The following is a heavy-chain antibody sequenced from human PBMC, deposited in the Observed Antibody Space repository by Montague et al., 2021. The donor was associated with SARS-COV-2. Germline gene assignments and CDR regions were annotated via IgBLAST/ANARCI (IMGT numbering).Heavy chain of an antibody. Sequence: PALVKPTQTLTLTCTFSGFSLTTSEVAVGWIRQPPGKALEWLADIYWNDDKRYSPSLKSRLTITADTSKNQVVLTMTNMDPVDTATYYCAHGRGLWFGEPLGRYGLDVWGQGTTVTVSS. J-gene: IGHJ6*02. D-gene: IGHD3-10*01. CDR1: GFSLTTSEVA. CDR3: AHGRGLWFGEPLGRYGLDV. V-gene: IGHV2-5*01. CDR2: IYWNDDK.